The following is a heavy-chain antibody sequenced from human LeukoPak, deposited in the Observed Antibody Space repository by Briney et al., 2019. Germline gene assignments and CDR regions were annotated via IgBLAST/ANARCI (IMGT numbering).Heavy chain of an antibody. CDR1: GFTFNSYA. Sequence: GGSLRLSCAASGFTFNSYAMSWVRQAPGKGLEWVSGISGSGRGGSTYYADSMKGRFTISRDNSKNTLYLQMNSLRAEDTAVYYCARDPYSGGYGDDYYYYMDVWGKGTTVTISS. D-gene: IGHD1-26*01. V-gene: IGHV3-23*01. CDR2: ISGSGRGGST. J-gene: IGHJ6*03. CDR3: ARDPYSGGYGDDYYYYMDV.